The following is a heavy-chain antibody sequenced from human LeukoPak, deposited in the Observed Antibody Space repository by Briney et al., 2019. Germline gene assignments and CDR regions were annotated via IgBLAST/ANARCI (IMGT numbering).Heavy chain of an antibody. J-gene: IGHJ5*02. CDR2: INAGNGNT. Sequence: EASVTVSCKASGYTFTSYAMHWVRQAPGQRLEWMGWINAGNGNTKYSQKFQGRVTITRDTSASTAYMELSSLRSEDTAVYYCARGGRVWGHTENWFDPWGQGTLVTDSS. CDR1: GYTFTSYA. V-gene: IGHV1-3*01. D-gene: IGHD3-16*01. CDR3: ARGGRVWGHTENWFDP.